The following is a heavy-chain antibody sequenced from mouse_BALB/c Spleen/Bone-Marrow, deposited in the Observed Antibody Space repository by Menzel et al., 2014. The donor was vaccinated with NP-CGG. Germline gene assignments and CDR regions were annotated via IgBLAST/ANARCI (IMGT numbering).Heavy chain of an antibody. J-gene: IGHJ3*01. CDR1: GYSFTGYN. CDR2: IDPYYGGT. V-gene: IGHV1S135*01. CDR3: ARNHFGSNSLGY. Sequence: VQLKHSGPELEKPGASVKISCKASGYSFTGYNMIWVKQSDGRSLEWIGNIDPYYGGTSYNQKFRGKATLTVDKSSSTAYMQLTSLTSEDSAVYYCARNHFGSNSLGYWGQGTLVTVSA. D-gene: IGHD1-1*01.